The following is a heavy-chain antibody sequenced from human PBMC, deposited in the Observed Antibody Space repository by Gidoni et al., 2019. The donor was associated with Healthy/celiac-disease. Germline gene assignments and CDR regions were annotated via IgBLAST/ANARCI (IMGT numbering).Heavy chain of an antibody. D-gene: IGHD7-27*01. CDR2: MNPNSGNT. CDR1: GYTYTSSD. CDR3: ARGILAPNWGSNGGYYGMDV. J-gene: IGHJ6*02. V-gene: IGHV1-8*01. Sequence: QVQLVQSGAEVTKPGASVTVSCTASGYTYTSSDINWVRQATGQGLEWMGWMNPNSGNTGYAQKCQGRVTMTRNTSISTAYMELSSLRSEDTAVYYCARGILAPNWGSNGGYYGMDVWGQGTTVTVSS.